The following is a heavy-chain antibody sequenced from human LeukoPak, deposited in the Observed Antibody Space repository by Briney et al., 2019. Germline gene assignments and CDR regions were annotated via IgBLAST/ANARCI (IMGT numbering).Heavy chain of an antibody. J-gene: IGHJ4*02. CDR1: GASVSTSDYY. CDR2: VFYTGKT. V-gene: IGHV4-39*07. Sequence: SQTLSLTCTVSGASVSTSDYYWGWIRQSPVKGLEWIVDVFYTGKTDYNPSLRDRANISIDTSKNQFSLKLTYVTAADSAVYYCAMVFDSWGQGTLVTVSS. D-gene: IGHD3-10*01. CDR3: AMVFDS.